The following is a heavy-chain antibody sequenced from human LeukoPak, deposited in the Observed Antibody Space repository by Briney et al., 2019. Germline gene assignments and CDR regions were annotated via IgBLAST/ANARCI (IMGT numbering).Heavy chain of an antibody. Sequence: PGGSLRLSCAASGFTFSSYAMHWVRQAPGKGLEWVAVISYDGSNKYYADSVKGRFTISRDNSKNTLYLQMNSLRAEDTAVYYCARGERSLGRIFGVDIGFDYWGQGTLVTVSS. V-gene: IGHV3-30-3*01. J-gene: IGHJ4*02. D-gene: IGHD3-3*01. CDR2: ISYDGSNK. CDR1: GFTFSSYA. CDR3: ARGERSLGRIFGVDIGFDY.